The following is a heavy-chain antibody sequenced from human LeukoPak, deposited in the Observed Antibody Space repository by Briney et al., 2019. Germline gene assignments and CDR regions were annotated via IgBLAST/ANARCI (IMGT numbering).Heavy chain of an antibody. Sequence: SETLSLTCAVYGGSFSGYYWSWIRQPPGKGLDWIGEINHSGSTNYNPSLKSRVTISVDTSKNQFSLKLSSVTAADTAVYYCAVGYCSGGSCPQHFDYWGQGTLVTVSS. D-gene: IGHD2-15*01. CDR1: GGSFSGYY. CDR3: AVGYCSGGSCPQHFDY. V-gene: IGHV4-34*01. J-gene: IGHJ4*02. CDR2: INHSGST.